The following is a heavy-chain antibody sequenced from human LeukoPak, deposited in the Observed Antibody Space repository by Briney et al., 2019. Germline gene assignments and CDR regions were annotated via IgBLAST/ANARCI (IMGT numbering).Heavy chain of an antibody. D-gene: IGHD4-23*01. V-gene: IGHV3-72*01. CDR3: AILYGGEAYNWFDR. J-gene: IGHJ5*02. CDR2: IKNKANSYTT. Sequence: PGGSLRLSCAASGFTFSNYYMDWVRQAPGKGLDWVGRIKNKANSYTTQYAASVKGRFTISRDDSQNSLYLQMDSLKTEDTAVYYCAILYGGEAYNWFDRWGQGTLVTVSS. CDR1: GFTFSNYY.